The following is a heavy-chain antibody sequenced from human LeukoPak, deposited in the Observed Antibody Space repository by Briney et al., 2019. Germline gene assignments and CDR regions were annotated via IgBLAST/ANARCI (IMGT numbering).Heavy chain of an antibody. CDR2: IIPIFGTA. D-gene: IGHD3-10*01. CDR1: GGTFSSYA. J-gene: IGHJ4*02. V-gene: IGHV1-69*13. Sequence: GASVKVSCKASGGTFSSYAISWVRQAPGQGLEWMGGIIPIFGTANYAQKFQGRVTITADESTSTAYMELSSLRSEDTAVYYCARAKLLDMAPYYFDYWGQGTLVTVSS. CDR3: ARAKLLDMAPYYFDY.